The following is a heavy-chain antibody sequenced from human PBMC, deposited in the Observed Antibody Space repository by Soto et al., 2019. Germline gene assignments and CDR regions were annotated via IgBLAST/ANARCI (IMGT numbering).Heavy chain of an antibody. CDR1: GFTFDDYA. Sequence: PGGSLRLSCAASGFTFDDYAMHWVRQAPGKGLEWVSGISWNIGSIGYADSVKGRFTISRDNAKNSLYLQMNSLRAEDTALYYCAKDMGLVSTGYFDYWGQGTLVTFSS. CDR3: AKDMGLVSTGYFDY. J-gene: IGHJ4*02. D-gene: IGHD3-9*01. V-gene: IGHV3-9*01. CDR2: ISWNIGSI.